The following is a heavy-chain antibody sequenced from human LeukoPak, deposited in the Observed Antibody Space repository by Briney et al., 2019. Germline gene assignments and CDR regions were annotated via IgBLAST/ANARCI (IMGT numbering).Heavy chain of an antibody. D-gene: IGHD3-3*01. CDR2: IKKDGSIK. J-gene: IGHJ4*02. CDR1: GFTFSSYW. V-gene: IGHV3-7*01. Sequence: PGGSLRLSCAASGFTFSSYWMTWVRQAPGKGLEWVANIKKDGSIKAYVDSVKGRFTISRDNAKNSVYLQMNSLRAEDTAVYYCAREDFWSGYPLYYFDYWGQGTLVTVSS. CDR3: AREDFWSGYPLYYFDY.